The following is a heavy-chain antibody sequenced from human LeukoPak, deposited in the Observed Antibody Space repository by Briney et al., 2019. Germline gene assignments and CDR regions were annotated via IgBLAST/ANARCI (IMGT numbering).Heavy chain of an antibody. V-gene: IGHV1-2*02. CDR2: INPNDGVT. D-gene: IGHD2-2*01. CDR1: GYTFTDYY. Sequence: ASVKVSCKASGYTFTDYYMHWVRQAPGQGFEWMGWINPNDGVTNYAQKFQGRVTMTRDTSISTAHMEVGRLRSDDTAVYYCARANFLYCSSSTCLFDYWGQGTLVTVSS. J-gene: IGHJ4*02. CDR3: ARANFLYCSSSTCLFDY.